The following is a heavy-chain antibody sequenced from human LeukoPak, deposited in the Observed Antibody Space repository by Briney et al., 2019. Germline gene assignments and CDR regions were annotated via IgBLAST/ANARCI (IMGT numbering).Heavy chain of an antibody. D-gene: IGHD5-18*01. CDR1: GFAFSNAW. Sequence: GGSLRLSCAASGFAFSNAWMNWVRQAPGKGLEWVAVISYDGSNKYYADSVKGRFTISRDNSKNTLYLQMNSLRAEDTAVYYCAKEGHSYGFDYWGQGTLVTVSS. J-gene: IGHJ4*02. V-gene: IGHV3-30*18. CDR2: ISYDGSNK. CDR3: AKEGHSYGFDY.